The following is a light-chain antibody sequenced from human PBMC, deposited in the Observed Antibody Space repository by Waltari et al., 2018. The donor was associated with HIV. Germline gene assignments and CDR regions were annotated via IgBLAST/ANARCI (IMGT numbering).Light chain of an antibody. CDR2: EVN. CDR3: SSYAGGSNLV. J-gene: IGLJ2*01. Sequence: QSALTQPPSASGSPGQSVTISCTGTSSDVGGYNYVSWYQQRPGKAPKPMIYEVNRRPSGVPERFFGSKSGNTASLTVSGLQPEDEADYYCSSYAGGSNLVFGGGTKLTVL. CDR1: SSDVGGYNY. V-gene: IGLV2-8*01.